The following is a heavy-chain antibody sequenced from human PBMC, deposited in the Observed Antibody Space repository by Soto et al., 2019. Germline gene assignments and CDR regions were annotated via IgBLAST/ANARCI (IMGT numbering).Heavy chain of an antibody. D-gene: IGHD3-10*01. Sequence: PGGSLRLSCAASGFTFSSYWMHRVRQAPGKGLVWVSRINSDGSSTSYADSVKGRFTISRDNAKNTLYLQMNSLRAEDTAVYYWERDYYGSGSDFWGQGTLVTVSS. V-gene: IGHV3-74*01. CDR1: GFTFSSYW. CDR2: INSDGSST. CDR3: ERDYYGSGSDF. J-gene: IGHJ4*02.